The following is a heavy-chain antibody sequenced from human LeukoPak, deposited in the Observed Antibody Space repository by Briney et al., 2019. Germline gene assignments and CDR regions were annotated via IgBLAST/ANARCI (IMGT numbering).Heavy chain of an antibody. V-gene: IGHV3-23*01. CDR2: ISGSSGST. Sequence: GRSLRLSCAASGFTFSSYGMSWVRQAPGKGLEWVSGISGSSGSTYYADSVKGRFTISRDDSKNTLYLQMNSLRAEDTAMYYCAKHKLPTIGGQGTLVTVSS. D-gene: IGHD1-7*01. CDR3: AKHKLPTI. J-gene: IGHJ4*02. CDR1: GFTFSSYG.